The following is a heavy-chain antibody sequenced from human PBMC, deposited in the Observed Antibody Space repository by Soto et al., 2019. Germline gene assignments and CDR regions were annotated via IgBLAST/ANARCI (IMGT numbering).Heavy chain of an antibody. D-gene: IGHD3-9*01. Sequence: PETLSLTCTVSGGSISSYYWSWIWQPPGKGLEWIGYIYYSGSTNYNPSLKSRVTISVDTSKNQFSLKLSSVTAADTAVYYCARVGRHFDWTSSYYFDYWGQGTLVTVSS. V-gene: IGHV4-59*01. CDR3: ARVGRHFDWTSSYYFDY. J-gene: IGHJ4*02. CDR1: GGSISSYY. CDR2: IYYSGST.